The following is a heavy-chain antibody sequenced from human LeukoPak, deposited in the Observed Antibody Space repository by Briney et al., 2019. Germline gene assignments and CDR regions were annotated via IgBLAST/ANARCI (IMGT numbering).Heavy chain of an antibody. CDR3: AKGLRVHYYYYYGMDV. CDR1: GFTFSSYG. V-gene: IGHV3-30*18. D-gene: IGHD5/OR15-5a*01. Sequence: PGGSLRLSCAASGFTFSSYGMHWVRQAPGKGLEWVAVISYDGSNKYYADSVKGRFTISRDNSKNTLYLRMNSLRAEDTAVYYCAKGLRVHYYYYYGMDVWGQGTTVTVSS. CDR2: ISYDGSNK. J-gene: IGHJ6*02.